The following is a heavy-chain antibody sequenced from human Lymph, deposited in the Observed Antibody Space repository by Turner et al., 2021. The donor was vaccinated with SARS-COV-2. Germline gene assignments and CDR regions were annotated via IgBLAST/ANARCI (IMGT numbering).Heavy chain of an antibody. V-gene: IGHV3-43*02. Sequence: EVQLVESGGGVVQPGGSLRLSCAASGFTFDDYAMHWVRQAQRKGLEWVSLISGDGGSTYYADSVKGRFTISRDDSKNSLYLQINSLRTEDTALYYCAKEGLSGRRLQFVPYFAYWGQGTLVSVSS. CDR3: AKEGLSGRRLQFVPYFAY. J-gene: IGHJ4*02. D-gene: IGHD5-12*01. CDR1: GFTFDDYA. CDR2: ISGDGGST.